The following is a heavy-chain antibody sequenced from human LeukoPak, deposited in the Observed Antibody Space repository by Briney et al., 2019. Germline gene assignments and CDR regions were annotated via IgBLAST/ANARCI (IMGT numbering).Heavy chain of an antibody. V-gene: IGHV4-59*01. CDR2: IYYSGST. J-gene: IGHJ4*02. D-gene: IGHD2-2*01. CDR1: GGSISSYY. CDR3: ARESVTSSSEVFDY. Sequence: SETLSLTCTVSGGSISSYYWSWIRQPPGKGLEWIAYIYYSGSTNYNPSLKSRVTISVDTSKNQFSLKLSPVTAADTAVYYCARESVTSSSEVFDYWGQGTLVTVSS.